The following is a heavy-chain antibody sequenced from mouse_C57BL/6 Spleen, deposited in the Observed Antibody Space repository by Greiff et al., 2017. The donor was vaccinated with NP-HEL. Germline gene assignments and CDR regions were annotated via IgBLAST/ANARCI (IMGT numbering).Heavy chain of an antibody. D-gene: IGHD1-3*01. Sequence: QVTLKESGPGILQSSQTLSLTCSFSGFSLSTSGMGVIWLRQPSGKGLEGLAHLYWDDDKRYNPFLKSRLTISKDTSRNQVFIKITSVDTADTATYYCAREEWNYFDYWGQGTTLTVSS. J-gene: IGHJ2*01. CDR2: LYWDDDK. CDR1: GFSLSTSGMG. V-gene: IGHV8-12*01. CDR3: AREEWNYFDY.